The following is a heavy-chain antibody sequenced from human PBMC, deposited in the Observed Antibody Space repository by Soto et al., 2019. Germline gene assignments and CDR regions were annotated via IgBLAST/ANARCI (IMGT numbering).Heavy chain of an antibody. Sequence: GASVKVSCKASGYAFTGYYMHWVRQAPGQGLEWMGWINPNSGGTNYAQKFQGWVTMTRDTSISTAYMELSRLRSDDTAVYYCARGGEGDGFYGMDVWGQGTTVTVSS. CDR3: ARGGEGDGFYGMDV. J-gene: IGHJ6*02. CDR2: INPNSGGT. V-gene: IGHV1-2*04. D-gene: IGHD2-21*01. CDR1: GYAFTGYY.